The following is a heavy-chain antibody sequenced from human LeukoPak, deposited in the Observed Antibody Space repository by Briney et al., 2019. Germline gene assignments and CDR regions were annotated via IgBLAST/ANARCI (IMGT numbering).Heavy chain of an antibody. D-gene: IGHD3-10*01. J-gene: IGHJ4*02. Sequence: SETLSLTCTVSGGSINTYYWSWIRQPPGQGLEWIGYIYYSGSTKYNPSLKSRVTISVDTSKNQFSLKLSSVSAADTAVYYCARLSPSSGCEDYWGQGTLVTVSS. V-gene: IGHV4-59*01. CDR2: IYYSGST. CDR3: ARLSPSSGCEDY. CDR1: GGSINTYY.